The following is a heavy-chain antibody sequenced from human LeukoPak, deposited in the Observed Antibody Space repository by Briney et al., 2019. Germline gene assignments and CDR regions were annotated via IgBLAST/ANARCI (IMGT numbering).Heavy chain of an antibody. V-gene: IGHV3-23*01. CDR3: ARDQDGYNSH. CDR2: ISGSGGGT. J-gene: IGHJ4*02. Sequence: GGSLRLSCAASGFTFTFYAMSWVRQAPGKGLEWVSAISGSGGGTYYADSVKGRFTISRGNSKNTLYLQMNSLRAEDTAVYYCARDQDGYNSHWGQGTLVTVSS. CDR1: GFTFTFYA. D-gene: IGHD5-24*01.